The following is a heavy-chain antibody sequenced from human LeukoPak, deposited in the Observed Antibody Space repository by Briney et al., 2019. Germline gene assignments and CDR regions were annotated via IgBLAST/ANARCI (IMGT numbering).Heavy chain of an antibody. Sequence: GGSLRLSRAASGFTFSTYAMSWVRQAPGKGLEWVSGINDSGGRTYYADSVKSRFTISRDNSKNTLYLQMNSLRAEDTAVYYCAKDGGSYSFQHWGQGTLVTVSS. D-gene: IGHD3-22*01. CDR2: INDSGGRT. J-gene: IGHJ1*01. CDR1: GFTFSTYA. CDR3: AKDGGSYSFQH. V-gene: IGHV3-23*01.